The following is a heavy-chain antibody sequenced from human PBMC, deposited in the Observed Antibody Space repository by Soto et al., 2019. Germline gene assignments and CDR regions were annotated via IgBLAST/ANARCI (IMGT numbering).Heavy chain of an antibody. CDR3: TPLALKYNSDWYPLSD. J-gene: IGHJ4*02. D-gene: IGHD6-19*01. Sequence: EVQLVESGGGLVKPGGSLRLSCAGSGFTLSNVWMNWVRQAPGKGLEWVGRIKSETDGGTIDYAAPVKGRFTISRDDSNNTLYLQMNSLKTEDTATYYCTPLALKYNSDWYPLSDWGQGTRVTVSS. V-gene: IGHV3-15*07. CDR2: IKSETDGGTI. CDR1: GFTLSNVW.